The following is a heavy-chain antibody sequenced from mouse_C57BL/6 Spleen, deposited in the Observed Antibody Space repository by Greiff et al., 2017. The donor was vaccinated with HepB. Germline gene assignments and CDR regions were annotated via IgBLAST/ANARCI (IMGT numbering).Heavy chain of an antibody. CDR1: GYAFSSSW. Sequence: VKLMESGPELVKPGASVKISCKASGYAFSSSWMNWVKQRPGKGLEWIGRIYPGDGDTNYNGKFKGKATLTADKSSSTAYMQLSSLTSEDSAVYFCARDLLWAYWGQGTLVTVSA. V-gene: IGHV1-82*01. D-gene: IGHD2-1*01. CDR2: IYPGDGDT. J-gene: IGHJ3*01. CDR3: ARDLLWAY.